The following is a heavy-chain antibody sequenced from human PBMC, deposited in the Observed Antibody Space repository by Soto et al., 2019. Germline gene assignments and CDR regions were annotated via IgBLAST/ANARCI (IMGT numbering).Heavy chain of an antibody. J-gene: IGHJ4*02. CDR1: GYTFNLHA. CDR2: INTGNGNT. CDR3: ARRASRHFDY. D-gene: IGHD6-13*01. Sequence: QAHLVQSGTEVKKPGDSVKVSCEASGYTFNLHAIHWVRQAPGQRLEWMGYINTGNGNTKYSENVQARITITRDNSETTAYMELRSLRYEDTAVYYCARRASRHFDYWGQGTLVTVSS. V-gene: IGHV1-3*04.